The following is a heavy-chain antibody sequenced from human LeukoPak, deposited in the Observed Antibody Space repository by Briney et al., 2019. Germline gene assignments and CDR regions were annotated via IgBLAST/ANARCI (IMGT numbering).Heavy chain of an antibody. V-gene: IGHV3-30*02. CDR3: AKAVNSYGYSLGY. CDR1: GFTFSSYG. Sequence: HPGGSLRLSCAASGFTFSSYGMHWVRQAPGKGLEWVAFIRYDGSNKYYADSVKGRFTISRDNSKNTLYLQMNSLRAEDTAVYYCAKAVNSYGYSLGYWGQGTLVTVSS. J-gene: IGHJ4*02. D-gene: IGHD5-18*01. CDR2: IRYDGSNK.